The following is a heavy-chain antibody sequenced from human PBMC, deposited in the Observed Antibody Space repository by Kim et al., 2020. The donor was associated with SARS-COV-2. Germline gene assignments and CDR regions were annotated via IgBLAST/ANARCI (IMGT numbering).Heavy chain of an antibody. CDR2: IIPILGIA. V-gene: IGHV1-69*04. J-gene: IGHJ4*02. CDR1: GGTFSSYA. Sequence: SVKVSCKASGGTFSSYAISWVRQAPGQGLEWMGRIIPILGIANYAQKFQGRVTITADKSTSTAYMELSSLRSEDTAVYYCARGYYYDSSGYYPNWGQGTLVTVSS. CDR3: ARGYYYDSSGYYPN. D-gene: IGHD3-22*01.